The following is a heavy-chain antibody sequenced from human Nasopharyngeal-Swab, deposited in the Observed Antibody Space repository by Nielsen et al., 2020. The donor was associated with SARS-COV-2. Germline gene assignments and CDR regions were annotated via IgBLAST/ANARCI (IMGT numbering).Heavy chain of an antibody. Sequence: SVKVSCKASGYTFTGYYMHWVRQAPGQGLEWMGGIIPIFGTANYAQKFQGRVTITADESTSTAYMELSSLRSEDTAVYYCASNGAEVGMSYYGMDVWGQGTTVTVSS. V-gene: IGHV1-69*13. J-gene: IGHJ6*02. CDR3: ASNGAEVGMSYYGMDV. CDR2: IIPIFGTA. CDR1: GYTFTGYY. D-gene: IGHD3-10*01.